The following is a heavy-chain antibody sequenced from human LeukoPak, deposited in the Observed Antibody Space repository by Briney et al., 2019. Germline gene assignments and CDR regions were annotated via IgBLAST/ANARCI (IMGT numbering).Heavy chain of an antibody. CDR1: GFIVSSYY. Sequence: PGGSLRLSCAASGFIVSSYYMTWVRQAPGKGLEWVSGISGSGGSTHYADSVKGRFTISRDNSKNTLYLQMNSLRAEDTAVYYCARSLGLMVYAFYYFDYWGQGTLVTVSS. D-gene: IGHD2-8*01. J-gene: IGHJ4*02. V-gene: IGHV3-23*01. CDR3: ARSLGLMVYAFYYFDY. CDR2: ISGSGGST.